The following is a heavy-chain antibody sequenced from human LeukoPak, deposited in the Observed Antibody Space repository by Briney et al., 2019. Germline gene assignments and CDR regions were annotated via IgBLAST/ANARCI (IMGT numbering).Heavy chain of an antibody. D-gene: IGHD3-10*01. V-gene: IGHV4-38-2*02. CDR3: ARPKDYYGSGSNFFDY. CDR2: IYRSGST. J-gene: IGHJ4*02. Sequence: PSETLSLTCTVSGYSISSGYYWGWIRQPPGKGLEWIGSIYRSGSTYFNPSLKSRFTISVDTSKNQFSLKLSSVTAADTAVYYCARPKDYYGSGSNFFDYWGQGTLVTVSS. CDR1: GYSISSGYY.